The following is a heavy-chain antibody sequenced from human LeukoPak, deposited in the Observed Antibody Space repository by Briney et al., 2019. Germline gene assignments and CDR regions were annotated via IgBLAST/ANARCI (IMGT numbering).Heavy chain of an antibody. CDR1: GGSFSGYY. CDR2: VNHSGST. D-gene: IGHD1-1*01. V-gene: IGHV4-34*01. Sequence: SETLSLTCAVYGGSFSGYYWSWIRQPPGRGLEWIGEVNHSGSTNYNPSLKSRVTITVDTSKNQYSLKLSSVTAADTALYYGARGLDNTTRLTPFDYWGQGTLVTVSS. CDR3: ARGLDNTTRLTPFDY. J-gene: IGHJ4*02.